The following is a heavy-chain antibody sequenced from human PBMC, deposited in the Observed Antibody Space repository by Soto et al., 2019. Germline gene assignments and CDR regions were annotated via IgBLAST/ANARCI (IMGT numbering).Heavy chain of an antibody. CDR1: GFSLSTSGVG. CDR2: IYWDDDK. J-gene: IGHJ4*02. D-gene: IGHD6-13*01. CDR3: AHSEGLEQSAAAGDYFDY. V-gene: IGHV2-5*02. Sequence: SGPTLVKPTQTLTLTCTFSGFSLSTSGVGVGWIRQPPGKALEWLALIYWDDDKRYSPSLKSRLTITKDTSKNQVVLKMTNMDPVDTATYYCAHSEGLEQSAAAGDYFDYWGQGTLVTVSS.